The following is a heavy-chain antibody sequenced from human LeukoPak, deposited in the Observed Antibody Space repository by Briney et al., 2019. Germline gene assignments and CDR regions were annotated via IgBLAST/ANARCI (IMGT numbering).Heavy chain of an antibody. J-gene: IGHJ4*02. D-gene: IGHD3-3*01. CDR2: ISGSGGST. CDR3: ARDFWWLPDY. V-gene: IGHV3-23*01. Sequence: GGSLRLSCAASGFTFSSYAMSWVRQAPGKGLEWVSAISGSGGSTYYADSVKGRFTISRDNSKNMLYLQLNSLTTEGTALYYCARDFWWLPDYWGQGTLVTVSS. CDR1: GFTFSSYA.